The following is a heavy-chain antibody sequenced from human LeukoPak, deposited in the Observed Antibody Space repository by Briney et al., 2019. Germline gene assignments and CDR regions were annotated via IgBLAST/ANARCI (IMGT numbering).Heavy chain of an antibody. CDR1: GYTFTGYY. CDR2: INPSGGST. D-gene: IGHD5-12*01. Sequence: GASVKVSCKASGYTFTGYYMHWVRQAPGQGLEWMGIINPSGGSTSYAQKFQGRVTMTRDTSTSTVYMELSSLRSEDTAVYYCARDVIGYDNHQTHFDYWGQGTLVTVSS. V-gene: IGHV1-46*01. J-gene: IGHJ4*02. CDR3: ARDVIGYDNHQTHFDY.